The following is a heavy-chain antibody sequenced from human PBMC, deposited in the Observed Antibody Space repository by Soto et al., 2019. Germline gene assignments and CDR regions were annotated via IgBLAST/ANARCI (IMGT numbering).Heavy chain of an antibody. D-gene: IGHD2-2*01. V-gene: IGHV1-69*08. CDR1: GGTVSRYS. CDR2: IIPIFGIA. J-gene: IGHJ6*02. Sequence: QVQLVQSGAEVKMPGSSVKVSCKASGGTVSRYSITWVRQAPGHGLEWIGRIIPIFGIASYAQKFQGRVTITADESTSTAYIELSSLRSDDTAVYYCAREDRDRETGLVPATIDGMDVWGQGTTVTVSS. CDR3: AREDRDRETGLVPATIDGMDV.